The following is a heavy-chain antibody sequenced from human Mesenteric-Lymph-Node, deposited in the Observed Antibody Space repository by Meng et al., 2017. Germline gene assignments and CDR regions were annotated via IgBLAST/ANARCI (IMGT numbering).Heavy chain of an antibody. J-gene: IGHJ6*01. D-gene: IGHD6-6*01. CDR3: ARAPYSSSSSYYYYYGMDV. Sequence: SVKVSCKASGGTFSSYAISWVRQAPGQGLEWMGGIIPIFGTANYAQKFQGRVTITADESTSTAYMELSSLRSEDTAVYYCARAPYSSSSSYYYYYGMDVWGQGATVTSYS. V-gene: IGHV1-69*13. CDR1: GGTFSSYA. CDR2: IIPIFGTA.